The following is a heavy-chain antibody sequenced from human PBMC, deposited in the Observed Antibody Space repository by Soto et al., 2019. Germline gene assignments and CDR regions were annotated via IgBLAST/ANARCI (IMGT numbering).Heavy chain of an antibody. Sequence: QVQLQESGPGLVKPSETLSLTCNVSAGSVNSGGYYWSWIRQPPGKALEWIGYIYFSGDTSYNPSLKRRVAISLDTSKNRFSLKLISVTAADTAIYYCARYVAWGYFDNWGQGTLVTVSS. CDR1: AGSVNSGGYY. V-gene: IGHV4-61*08. D-gene: IGHD3-10*02. J-gene: IGHJ4*02. CDR2: IYFSGDT. CDR3: ARYVAWGYFDN.